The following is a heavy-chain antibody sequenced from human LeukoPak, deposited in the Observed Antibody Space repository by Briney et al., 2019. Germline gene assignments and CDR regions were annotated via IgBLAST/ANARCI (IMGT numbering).Heavy chain of an antibody. CDR1: GGSISSYY. Sequence: PSETLSLTCTVSGGSISSYYWSWIRQPPGKGQEWIGYISNSGSAYYNPSLKSRVTISVDTSKNQFSLKLNSVTAADAAVYYCARRAGGDYDYVMDVWGQGTTVTVSS. CDR2: ISNSGSA. D-gene: IGHD3-10*01. CDR3: ARRAGGDYDYVMDV. J-gene: IGHJ6*02. V-gene: IGHV4-59*01.